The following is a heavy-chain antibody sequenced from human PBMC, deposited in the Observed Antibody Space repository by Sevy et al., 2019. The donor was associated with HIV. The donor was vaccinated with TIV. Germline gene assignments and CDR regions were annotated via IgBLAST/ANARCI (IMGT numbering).Heavy chain of an antibody. D-gene: IGHD2-15*01. V-gene: IGHV4-34*01. CDR1: GGSFSGYY. CDR2: INHSGST. CDR3: ASLGYCSGGSCYSDSDY. J-gene: IGHJ4*02. Sequence: SETLSLTCAVYGGSFSGYYWSWIRQPPGKGLEWIGEINHSGSTNYNPSLKSRVTISVDTSKNQFSPKLSSVTAADTAVYYCASLGYCSGGSCYSDSDYWGQGTLVTVSS.